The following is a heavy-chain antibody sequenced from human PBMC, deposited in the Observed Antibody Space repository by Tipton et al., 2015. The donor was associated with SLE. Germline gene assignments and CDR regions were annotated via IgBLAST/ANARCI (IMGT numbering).Heavy chain of an antibody. D-gene: IGHD3-22*01. J-gene: IGHJ4*02. CDR3: ARGTNYDSSGYYSY. CDR1: GGSLSGYW. V-gene: IGHV4-34*01. Sequence: LRLSCTVYGGSLSGYWWSWIRQSPGKGLEWIGEIYPTGRTDYNPSLMSRVTISVDTSKNQFSLKLSSVTAADTALYYCARGTNYDSSGYYSYWGQGTLVTVSS. CDR2: IYPTGRT.